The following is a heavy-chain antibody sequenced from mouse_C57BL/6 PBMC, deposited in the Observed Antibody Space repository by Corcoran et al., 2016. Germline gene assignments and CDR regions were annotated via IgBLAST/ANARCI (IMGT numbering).Heavy chain of an antibody. V-gene: IGHV1-64*01. CDR1: GYTFPSYW. D-gene: IGHD2-4*01. J-gene: IGHJ2*01. CDR2: IHPSSDST. CDR3: ARFRYDYDLGY. Sequence: QVQLQQPGAELVKPGASVTLSCKASGYTFPSYWMHWVKQRPGQGLEWIGMIHPSSDSTDYNEKFKSKATLTVDKSSSTAYMQLSSLTSEDSAVYYCARFRYDYDLGYWGQGTTLTVSS.